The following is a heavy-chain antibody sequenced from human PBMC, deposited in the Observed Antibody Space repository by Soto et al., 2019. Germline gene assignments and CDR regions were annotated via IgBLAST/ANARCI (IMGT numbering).Heavy chain of an antibody. CDR3: ARVYFKYDY. CDR2: IKEDGSEK. CDR1: GFTFSKYR. Sequence: PGGSLRLSCAASGFTFSKYRMNWVRQAPGKGLEWVANIKEDGSEKYYVDSAKGRFTISRDNAKNSLYLQMNSLRAEDTAVYYCARVYFKYDYWGQGTLVTVSS. J-gene: IGHJ4*02. V-gene: IGHV3-7*01. D-gene: IGHD3-10*01.